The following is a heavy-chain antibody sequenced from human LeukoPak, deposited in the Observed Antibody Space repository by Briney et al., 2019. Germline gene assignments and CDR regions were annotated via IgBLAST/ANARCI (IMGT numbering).Heavy chain of an antibody. CDR2: INPNSGGT. J-gene: IGHJ4*02. CDR1: GYTFTGYY. CDR3: ARVAPSRGTTGTRGMGAAGKSRFDY. D-gene: IGHD1-1*01. Sequence: ASVKVSCKASGYTFTGYYMHWVRQAPGQGPEWMGWINPNSGGTNYAQKFQGRVTMTRDTSISTAYMELSRLRSDDTAVYYCARVAPSRGTTGTRGMGAAGKSRFDYWGQGTLVTVSS. V-gene: IGHV1-2*02.